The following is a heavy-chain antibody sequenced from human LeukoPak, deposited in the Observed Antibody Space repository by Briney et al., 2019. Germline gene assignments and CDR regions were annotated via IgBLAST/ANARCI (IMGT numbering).Heavy chain of an antibody. CDR1: DGSMRSYY. CDR3: ARQIIRGQYLVHFDY. V-gene: IGHV4-59*08. J-gene: IGHJ4*02. Sequence: PSETLSLTCTVSDGSMRSYYWSWIRQPPGKGLEWIGYIYYSGNTYYNPSLKSRVTISVDTSKSQFSLRLKSVTAADTAVYFCARQIIRGQYLVHFDYWSQGTLVTVSS. CDR2: IYYSGNT. D-gene: IGHD6-13*01.